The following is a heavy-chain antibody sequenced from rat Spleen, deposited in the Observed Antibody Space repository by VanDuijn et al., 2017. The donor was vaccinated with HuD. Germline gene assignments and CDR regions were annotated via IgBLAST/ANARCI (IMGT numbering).Heavy chain of an antibody. Sequence: EVQLVESGGGLVQPGRSLKLSCAASGFTFSDYNMAWVRQAPKKGLEWVATISYDGSSTFYRDSVKGRFTFSRENAKSTLYLQMDSLRSEDTATYYCARRAHYDGYSNYFDYWGQGVMVTVSS. CDR3: ARRAHYDGYSNYFDY. J-gene: IGHJ2*01. CDR1: GFTFSDYN. CDR2: ISYDGSST. D-gene: IGHD1-12*03. V-gene: IGHV5-7*01.